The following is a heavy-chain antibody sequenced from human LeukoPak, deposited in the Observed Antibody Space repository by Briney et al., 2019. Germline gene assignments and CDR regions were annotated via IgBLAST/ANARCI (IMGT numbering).Heavy chain of an antibody. V-gene: IGHV4-34*01. CDR2: INHSGST. J-gene: IGHJ4*02. Sequence: GSLRLSCAASGFTFSSYSMNWVRQAPGKGLEWIGEINHSGSTNYNPSLKSRVTISVDTSKNQFSLKLSSVTAADTAVYYCARIRHQQQLVSDYWGQGTLVTVSS. CDR1: GFTFSSYS. CDR3: ARIRHQQQLVSDY. D-gene: IGHD6-13*01.